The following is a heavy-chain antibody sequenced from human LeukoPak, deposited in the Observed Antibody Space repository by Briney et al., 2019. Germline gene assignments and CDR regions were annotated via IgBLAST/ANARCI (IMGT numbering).Heavy chain of an antibody. CDR1: GFTFSSYW. D-gene: IGHD3-3*01. V-gene: IGHV3-7*03. CDR2: IKQDGSEK. CDR3: ASSYDFWSGYPFYY. J-gene: IGHJ4*02. Sequence: GGSLRLSCAASGFTFSSYWMSWVRQAPGKGLEWGPNIKQDGSEKYYVDSVKGRFTISRDNSKHTLYLQMNSLRVEDTAVYYCASSYDFWSGYPFYYWGQGTLVTVSS.